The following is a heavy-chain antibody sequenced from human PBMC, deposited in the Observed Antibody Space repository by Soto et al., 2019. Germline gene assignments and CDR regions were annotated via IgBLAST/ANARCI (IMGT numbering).Heavy chain of an antibody. CDR2: INHSGST. CDR3: ARGLVLEEMATIVRLAY. D-gene: IGHD5-12*01. CDR1: GGSFSGYD. J-gene: IGHJ4*02. Sequence: SETLSLTCSVYGGSFSGYDGGWIRQPPGKGLEWIGEINHSGSTNYNPSLKSRVTISVDTSKNQFSLKLSSVTAADTAVYYCARGLVLEEMATIVRLAYWGQGTLVTVSS. V-gene: IGHV4-34*01.